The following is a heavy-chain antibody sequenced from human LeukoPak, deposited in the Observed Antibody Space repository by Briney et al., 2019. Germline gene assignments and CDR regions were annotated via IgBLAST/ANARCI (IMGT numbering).Heavy chain of an antibody. Sequence: GGSLRLSCAASGFTFSSYWMHWVRRAPGKGLEWVANIKQDGSEKYYVDSVKGRFSISRDNARNSLHLQMNSLRAEDTAVYYCARDCGILRIDCGDSLDIWGQGAMVTVSS. V-gene: IGHV3-7*03. J-gene: IGHJ3*02. CDR1: GFTFSSYW. D-gene: IGHD2-21*01. CDR3: ARDCGILRIDCGDSLDI. CDR2: IKQDGSEK.